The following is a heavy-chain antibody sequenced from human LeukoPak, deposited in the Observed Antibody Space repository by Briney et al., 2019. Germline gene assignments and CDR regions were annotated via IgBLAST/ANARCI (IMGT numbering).Heavy chain of an antibody. J-gene: IGHJ4*02. Sequence: GGSLRLSCAASGFTFSSYGMHWVRQAPGKGLEWVSAISGSGGSTYYADSVKGRFTISRDNSKNTLYLQMNSLRAEDTAVYYCAKDLGYYDFWSGYYTAAGIGYWGQGTLVTVSS. CDR1: GFTFSSYG. CDR2: ISGSGGST. V-gene: IGHV3-23*01. CDR3: AKDLGYYDFWSGYYTAAGIGY. D-gene: IGHD3-3*01.